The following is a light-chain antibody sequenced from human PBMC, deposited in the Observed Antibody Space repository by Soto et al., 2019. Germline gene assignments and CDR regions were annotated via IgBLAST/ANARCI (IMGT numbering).Light chain of an antibody. V-gene: IGKV1-5*03. CDR1: QGINIW. CDR2: SAS. CDR3: QQYNVYST. Sequence: DIQMTQSPSTLSASLGDRVTITCRASQGINIWLAWYQQKPGRAPKLLIYSASTLDRGVPSRLSGSGSGTEFTLTITNLQPDDFATYYCQQYNVYSTFGQGTKVDIK. J-gene: IGKJ1*01.